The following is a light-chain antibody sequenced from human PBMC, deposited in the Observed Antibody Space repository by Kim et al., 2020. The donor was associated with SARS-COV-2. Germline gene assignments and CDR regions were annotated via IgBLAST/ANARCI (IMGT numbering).Light chain of an antibody. V-gene: IGLV6-57*03. CDR1: GGSLAINY. J-gene: IGLJ3*02. CDR3: QSYDSSNWV. CDR2: EDN. Sequence: KPVTVSGARSGGSLAINYVQWYQQRPGSAPTTVIYEDNQRPSGVPDRFSGSIDSSSNSASLTISGLKTEDEAGYYCQSYDSSNWVFGGGTQLTVL.